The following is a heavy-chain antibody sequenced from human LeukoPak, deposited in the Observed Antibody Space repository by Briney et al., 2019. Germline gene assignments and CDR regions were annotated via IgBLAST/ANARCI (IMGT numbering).Heavy chain of an antibody. CDR1: GFTFSNYA. V-gene: IGHV3-20*03. CDR2: INWNGGST. J-gene: IGHJ4*02. Sequence: PGGSLRLSYAASGFTFSNYAMSWVRQAPGKGLEWVSGINWNGGSTGYADSVKGRFTISRDNAKNSLYLQMNSLRAEDTALYYCARTPRPCDYWGQGTLVTVSS. CDR3: ARTPRPCDY.